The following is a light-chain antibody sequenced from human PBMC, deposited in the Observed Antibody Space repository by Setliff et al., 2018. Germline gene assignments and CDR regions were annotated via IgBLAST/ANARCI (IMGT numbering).Light chain of an antibody. CDR2: RFS. Sequence: QSVLTQPPSVSGAPGHTVTISCTGGSSNIGATYDVHWYQHVPGTAPKLLLYRFSNRPSGVPHRFSGSTSGTSASLAITGLQVEDEADYYCSSYLSSGNHVVFGGGTKVTVL. J-gene: IGLJ2*01. CDR3: SSYLSSGNHVV. CDR1: SSNIGATYD. V-gene: IGLV1-40*01.